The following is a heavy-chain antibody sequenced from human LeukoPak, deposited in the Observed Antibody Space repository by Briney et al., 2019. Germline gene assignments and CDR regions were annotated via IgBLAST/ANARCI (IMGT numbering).Heavy chain of an antibody. D-gene: IGHD3-9*01. J-gene: IGHJ3*02. CDR2: IIPIFGTA. CDR3: ARGGFSLRYFDWLLAAFDI. Sequence: RASLTVSCEASGGTFSSYAISWVRQAPGQGLEWMGGIIPIFGTANYIQKFQGRVTINADESTSTAYMELSSLRSEDTAVYYCARGGFSLRYFDWLLAAFDIWGQGTMVTVSS. V-gene: IGHV1-69*01. CDR1: GGTFSSYA.